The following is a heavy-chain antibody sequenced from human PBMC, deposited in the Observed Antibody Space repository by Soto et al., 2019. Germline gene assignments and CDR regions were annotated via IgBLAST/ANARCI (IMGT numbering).Heavy chain of an antibody. Sequence: EVQLVESGGGLVQPGGSLRLSCAASGLIFSDYHMDWVRQAPGKGLEWVGRIRRKVHSYTTEYAASVKGRFTISREDSKSALYLQMNSLKSEDTAVYYCAMLGGWSGGSSGMDVWGQGTTVNVSS. J-gene: IGHJ6*02. CDR2: IRRKVHSYTT. V-gene: IGHV3-72*01. CDR1: GLIFSDYH. CDR3: AMLGGWSGGSSGMDV. D-gene: IGHD6-19*01.